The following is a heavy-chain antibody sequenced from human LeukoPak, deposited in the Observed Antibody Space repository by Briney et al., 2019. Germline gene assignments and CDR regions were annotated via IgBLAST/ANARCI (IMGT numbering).Heavy chain of an antibody. D-gene: IGHD4-11*01. CDR2: ISSSGSTI. V-gene: IGHV3-11*01. CDR3: AAERHLQPFDY. Sequence: GSLRLSCAASGFTFSDYYMSWVRQAPGKGLEWVSYISSSGSTINYADSVKGRFTISRDNAKNSLYLQMNSLRAEDTAVYHCAAERHLQPFDYWGQGTLVTVSS. J-gene: IGHJ4*02. CDR1: GFTFSDYY.